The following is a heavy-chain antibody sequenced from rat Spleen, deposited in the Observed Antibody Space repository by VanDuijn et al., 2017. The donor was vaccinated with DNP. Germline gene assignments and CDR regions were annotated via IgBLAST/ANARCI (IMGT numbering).Heavy chain of an antibody. D-gene: IGHD1-9*01. J-gene: IGHJ3*01. CDR1: GFSLTSYT. V-gene: IGHV2-6*01. Sequence: QVQLKESGPGLVQPSQTLSLTCTVSGFSLTSYTVSWVRQHPGKGLEWIATMSSGGSTYYNSVLKSRLSINRDTSESQVFLKMNSLQTEDTAMYFCARSHTTGLTWFAYWGQGTLVTVSS. CDR2: MSSGGST. CDR3: ARSHTTGLTWFAY.